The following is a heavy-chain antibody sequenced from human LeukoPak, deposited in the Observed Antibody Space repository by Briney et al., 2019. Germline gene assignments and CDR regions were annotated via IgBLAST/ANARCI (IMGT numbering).Heavy chain of an antibody. Sequence: ASVKVSCKASGYTFTSYDINWVRQVTGQGLEWMGWMNPNSGNTGYAQKFQGRVTITRNTSISTAYMELSSLRSEDTAVYYCARHGSRVMATIEDSWGQGTLVIVSS. CDR3: ARHGSRVMATIEDS. J-gene: IGHJ4*02. CDR1: GYTFTSYD. D-gene: IGHD5-12*01. CDR2: MNPNSGNT. V-gene: IGHV1-8*03.